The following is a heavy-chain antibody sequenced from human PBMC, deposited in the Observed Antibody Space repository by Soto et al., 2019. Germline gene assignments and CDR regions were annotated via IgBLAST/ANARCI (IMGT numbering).Heavy chain of an antibody. D-gene: IGHD4-17*01. CDR3: AQTSCDYGDDVGCFYYYGMDV. CDR1: GYSFTTYW. Sequence: GESLKISCKGSGYSFTTYWISWVRQMPGKGLEWMGRIDPSDSYTNYSPSFQGHVTISADKSISTAYLQWSSLKASDTAMYYCAQTSCDYGDDVGCFYYYGMDVWGQGTMVTVSS. CDR2: IDPSDSYT. J-gene: IGHJ6*02. V-gene: IGHV5-10-1*01.